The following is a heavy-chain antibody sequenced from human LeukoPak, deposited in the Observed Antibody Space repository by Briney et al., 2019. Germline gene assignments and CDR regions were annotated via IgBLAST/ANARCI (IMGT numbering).Heavy chain of an antibody. D-gene: IGHD1-1*01. CDR3: AEEHGNWNDPFDY. V-gene: IGHV3-30*02. Sequence: PGGSLRLSCAASGFTFSSFAMHWVRQAPGKGLEWVAFIRYDGFNKHYADSVKGRFTISRDKSKNTLYLQMNSLRPEDTAVYYCAEEHGNWNDPFDYWGQGTLVTVSS. CDR2: IRYDGFNK. J-gene: IGHJ4*02. CDR1: GFTFSSFA.